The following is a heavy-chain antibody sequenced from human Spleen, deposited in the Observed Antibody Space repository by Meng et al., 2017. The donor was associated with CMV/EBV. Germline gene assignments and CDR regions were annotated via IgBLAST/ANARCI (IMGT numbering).Heavy chain of an antibody. CDR2: ISAYNGNA. J-gene: IGHJ4*02. CDR1: GYTLTSQG. Sequence: CKGSGYTLTSQGIDWVRQSPGQGLGWMGWISAYNGNASYAQKLQSRVTMTTDTSTSTAYMELRSLRSDDTAVYYCARDQSGYDPNDYWGQGTLVTVSS. V-gene: IGHV1-18*01. CDR3: ARDQSGYDPNDY. D-gene: IGHD5-12*01.